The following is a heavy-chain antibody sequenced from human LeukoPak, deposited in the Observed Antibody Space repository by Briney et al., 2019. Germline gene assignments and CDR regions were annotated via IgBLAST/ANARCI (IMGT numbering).Heavy chain of an antibody. Sequence: GGSLRLSCAASGFTVSGNYMSWVRQAPGKGLEWVSVIYSDGSTYYADSVKGRFTISRDTSKNTLYLQMNSLRAEDTAVYYCASSTAVVPAATAWYYGMDVWGQGTTVTVSS. D-gene: IGHD2-2*01. J-gene: IGHJ6*02. CDR2: IYSDGST. CDR1: GFTVSGNY. V-gene: IGHV3-53*01. CDR3: ASSTAVVPAATAWYYGMDV.